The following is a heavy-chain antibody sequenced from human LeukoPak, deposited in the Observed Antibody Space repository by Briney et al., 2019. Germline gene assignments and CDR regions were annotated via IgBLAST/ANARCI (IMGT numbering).Heavy chain of an antibody. J-gene: IGHJ3*02. CDR3: GKGPRRCTGCDGFDI. D-gene: IGHD1-14*01. CDR2: ISWDDNTE. Sequence: GGSLRLSCVASGFTFDDYSMHWVRQVPGKGLEWVSIISWDDNTEYYADSVKGRFTISRDNSKTSLYLQMNSLRTEDTALYYCGKGPRRCTGCDGFDILDQGTMVTVSS. V-gene: IGHV3-43*01. CDR1: GFTFDDYS.